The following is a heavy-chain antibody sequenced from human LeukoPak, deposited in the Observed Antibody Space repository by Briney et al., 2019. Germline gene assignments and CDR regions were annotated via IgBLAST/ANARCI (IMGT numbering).Heavy chain of an antibody. Sequence: GGSLRLSCAASGFTFSSYAMSWVRQAPGKGLEWVSAISGSGGSTYYADSVKGRFTISRDNSKNTLYLQMNSLRAEDTAVYYCARANYGDYAPHDSWGQGTLVTVPS. D-gene: IGHD4-17*01. V-gene: IGHV3-23*01. CDR1: GFTFSSYA. CDR2: ISGSGGST. J-gene: IGHJ5*02. CDR3: ARANYGDYAPHDS.